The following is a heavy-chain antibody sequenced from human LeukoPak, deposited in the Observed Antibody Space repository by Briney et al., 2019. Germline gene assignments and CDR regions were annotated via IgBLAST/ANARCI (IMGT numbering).Heavy chain of an antibody. V-gene: IGHV3-15*01. J-gene: IGHJ4*02. D-gene: IGHD3-22*01. CDR3: TALVVVTYFDY. CDR2: IKSKTDGGTT. Sequence: GGSLRLSCAASGFTFSNAWMSWVRQAPGKGLEWVGRIKSKTDGGTTDYAAPVKGRFTILRDDSKNTLYLQMNSLKTEDTAVYYCTALVVVTYFDYWGRGTLVTVPS. CDR1: GFTFSNAW.